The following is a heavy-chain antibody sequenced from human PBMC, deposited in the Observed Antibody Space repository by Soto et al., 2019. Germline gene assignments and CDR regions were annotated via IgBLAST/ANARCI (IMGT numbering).Heavy chain of an antibody. V-gene: IGHV4-34*01. CDR2: INHSGST. J-gene: IGHJ6*02. CDR1: GGSFSGYY. Sequence: SETLSLTCAVYGGSFSGYYWSWIRQPPGKGLEWIGEINHSGSTNYNPSLKSRVTISVDTSKNQFPLKLSSVTAADTAVYYCARGDIVVVPAAIRPLYYYYGMDVWGQGTTVTVSS. CDR3: ARGDIVVVPAAIRPLYYYYGMDV. D-gene: IGHD2-2*02.